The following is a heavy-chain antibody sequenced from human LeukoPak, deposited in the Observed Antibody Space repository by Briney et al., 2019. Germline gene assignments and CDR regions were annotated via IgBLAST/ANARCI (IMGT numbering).Heavy chain of an antibody. J-gene: IGHJ3*02. V-gene: IGHV4-34*01. D-gene: IGHD2-8*02. Sequence: SETLSLTCAVYGGSFSGYYWSWTRQPPGKGLEWIGEINHSGSTNYNPSLKSRVTISVDTSKNQFSLKLSSVTAADTAVYYCASSVVYAGDDAFDIWGQGTMVTVSS. CDR2: INHSGST. CDR3: ASSVVYAGDDAFDI. CDR1: GGSFSGYY.